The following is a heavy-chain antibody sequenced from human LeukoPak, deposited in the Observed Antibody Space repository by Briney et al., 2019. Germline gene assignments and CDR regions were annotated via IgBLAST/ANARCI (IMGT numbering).Heavy chain of an antibody. V-gene: IGHV3-74*01. CDR2: INSDGSSR. CDR1: GFTFSSSW. Sequence: GGSLRLSRAASGFTFSSSWMHWVRQAPGKGLVWVSRINSDGSSRSYADSVKGRFTISRDNVKNTLYLQMDSLRAEDAAVYYCARWGDYDCWGQGTLVTVSS. CDR3: ARWGDYDC. D-gene: IGHD2-21*01. J-gene: IGHJ4*02.